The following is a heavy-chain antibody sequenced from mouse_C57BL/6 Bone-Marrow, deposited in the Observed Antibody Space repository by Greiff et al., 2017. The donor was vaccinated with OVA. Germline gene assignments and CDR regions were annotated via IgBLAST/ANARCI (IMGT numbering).Heavy chain of an antibody. Sequence: QVQLKESGPGILQSSQTLSLTCSSSGFSLSTSGMGVSWIRQPSGKGLEWLAHIYWDDDKRYNPSLKSRLTISKDTYRNQVFLKSTSVDTADTATYYCARAYGNPLYWYFDVWGTGTTVTVSS. D-gene: IGHD2-1*01. J-gene: IGHJ1*03. CDR1: GFSLSTSGMG. CDR3: ARAYGNPLYWYFDV. CDR2: IYWDDDK. V-gene: IGHV8-12*01.